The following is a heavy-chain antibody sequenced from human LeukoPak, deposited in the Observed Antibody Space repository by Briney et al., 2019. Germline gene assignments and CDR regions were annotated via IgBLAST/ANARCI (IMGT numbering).Heavy chain of an antibody. CDR2: LTASGETT. CDR1: GSTFTDYA. V-gene: IGHV3-23*01. CDR3: AKDLNSWSGFSDS. Sequence: GASLRLSCTASGSTFTDYAMSWVRQAPGKGLEWVSTLTASGETTYYAVSVKGRFTISRDNSKNTLYLQMNSLRAEDTAVYYCAKDLNSWSGFSDSWGQGTLVTVSS. J-gene: IGHJ4*02. D-gene: IGHD3-3*01.